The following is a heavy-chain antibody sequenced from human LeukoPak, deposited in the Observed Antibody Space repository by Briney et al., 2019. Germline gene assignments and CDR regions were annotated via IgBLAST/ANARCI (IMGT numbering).Heavy chain of an antibody. V-gene: IGHV1-2*02. D-gene: IGHD1-26*01. Sequence: ASVKVSCKASGYTFTGYYMHWVRQASGQGLEWMGWINPNSGGTNYAQKFQGRVTMTRDTSISTAYMELSRLRSDDTAVYYCARVFRKRGSHPLYYFDYWGQGTLVTVSS. CDR3: ARVFRKRGSHPLYYFDY. CDR1: GYTFTGYY. J-gene: IGHJ4*02. CDR2: INPNSGGT.